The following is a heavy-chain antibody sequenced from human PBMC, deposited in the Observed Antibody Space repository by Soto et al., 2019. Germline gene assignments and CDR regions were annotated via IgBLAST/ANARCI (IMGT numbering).Heavy chain of an antibody. D-gene: IGHD5-18*01. V-gene: IGHV4-34*01. Sequence: QVQLQQWGAGLLKPSETLSLTCAVYGGSFSGYYWSWIRQPPGKGLEWIGEINHSGSTNYNPSLKSRVTISVDTSKNQFSLKLSSVTAADTAVYYCARGKRWSSYYYYGMDVWGQGTTVTVS. J-gene: IGHJ6*02. CDR2: INHSGST. CDR1: GGSFSGYY. CDR3: ARGKRWSSYYYYGMDV.